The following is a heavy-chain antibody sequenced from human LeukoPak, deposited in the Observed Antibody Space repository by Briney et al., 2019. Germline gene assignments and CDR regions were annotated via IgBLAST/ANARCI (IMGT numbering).Heavy chain of an antibody. J-gene: IGHJ6*02. Sequence: ASVKVSCKVSGYTLTELSMHWVRQAPGKGLEWMGGFDPEDGETIYAQKFQGRVTMTEDTSTDTAYMELSSLRSEDTAVYYCATDLGVYGDYAESYYGMDVWGQGTTVTVSS. CDR3: ATDLGVYGDYAESYYGMDV. D-gene: IGHD4-17*01. V-gene: IGHV1-24*01. CDR1: GYTLTELS. CDR2: FDPEDGET.